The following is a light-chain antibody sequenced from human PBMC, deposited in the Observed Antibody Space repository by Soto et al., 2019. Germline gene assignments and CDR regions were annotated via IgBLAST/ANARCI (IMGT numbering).Light chain of an antibody. CDR2: AAS. CDR1: QNIHTW. V-gene: IGKV1-5*03. Sequence: DIQMTQSPSTLSASVDDRVTITCRASQNIHTWLAWYQHKPGKAPSLLIYAASSLESGVPSRFSGSGSRTEFTLTISSLQPDDFATYYCQQHESYPRTFGQGTKVEMK. J-gene: IGKJ1*01. CDR3: QQHESYPRT.